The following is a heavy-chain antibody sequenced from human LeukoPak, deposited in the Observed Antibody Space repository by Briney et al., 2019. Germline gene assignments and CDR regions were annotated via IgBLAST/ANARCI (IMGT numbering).Heavy chain of an antibody. CDR3: ARQVGVDDAFDI. CDR2: ISSGSSYI. CDR1: GFTFSNAY. J-gene: IGHJ3*02. Sequence: PGGSLRLSCAASGFTFSNAYMSWVRQAPGKGLEWVSSISSGSSYIFYADSMKGRFTISRDNAKTSLYLQMNSLRAEDTAVYYCARQVGVDDAFDIWGQGTKVTVSS. V-gene: IGHV3-21*01. D-gene: IGHD1-26*01.